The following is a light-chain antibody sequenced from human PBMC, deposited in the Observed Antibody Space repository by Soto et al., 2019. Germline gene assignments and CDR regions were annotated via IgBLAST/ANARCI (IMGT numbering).Light chain of an antibody. CDR3: QRYDSFRT. CDR2: GAS. J-gene: IGKJ1*01. V-gene: IGKV3-20*01. Sequence: EIVLTQSPGTLSLSPGERATLSCRASQSVSRSYLAWYQQKPGQAPRLLIYGASSRATGIPDRFSGSGSGTDFTLTITRLEPEDFAMYYCQRYDSFRTFGQGTKVDIK. CDR1: QSVSRSY.